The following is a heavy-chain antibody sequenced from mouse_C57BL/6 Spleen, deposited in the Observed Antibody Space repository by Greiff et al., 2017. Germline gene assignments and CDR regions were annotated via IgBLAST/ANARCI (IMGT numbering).Heavy chain of an antibody. J-gene: IGHJ4*01. V-gene: IGHV1-15*01. CDR3: TRFYAMDY. Sequence: QVQLQQSGAELVRPGASVTLSCKASGYTFTDYEMSWVKQTPVHGLEWIGAIDPETGGTAYNQKFKGKAILTADKYSSTAYMELRSLASEISAVYYYTRFYAMDYWGQGTSVTVSS. CDR2: IDPETGGT. CDR1: GYTFTDYE.